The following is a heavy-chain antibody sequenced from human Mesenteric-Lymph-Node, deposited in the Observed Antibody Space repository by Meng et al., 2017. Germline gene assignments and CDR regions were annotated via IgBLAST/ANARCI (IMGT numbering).Heavy chain of an antibody. CDR3: ARGTLTPDY. CDR1: GFTFSSHG. Sequence: EGRLVESGGGLVQPGGSLRLSGAASGFTFSSHGMSWVRQAPGKGLEWVSGESGGNIYYADSVRGRFTFSRDNSKNTLYLQMNSLRAEDTAVYYCARGTLTPDYWGQGTLVTVSS. D-gene: IGHD3-16*01. J-gene: IGHJ4*02. V-gene: IGHV3-23*04. CDR2: ESGGNI.